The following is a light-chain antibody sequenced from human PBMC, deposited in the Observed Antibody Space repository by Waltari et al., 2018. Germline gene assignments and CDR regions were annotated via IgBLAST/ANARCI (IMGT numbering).Light chain of an antibody. Sequence: QSVLTQPPSASGTPGQRVTISCSGSSSNIGPNPLHWYQHLPGTAPKLLIYNNNQGPSGVPDRFSGSKSGTSASLAISGLQSEDEADYYCAAWDGRLDAWVFGGGTKLTVL. J-gene: IGLJ3*02. V-gene: IGLV1-44*01. CDR2: NNN. CDR3: AAWDGRLDAWV. CDR1: SSNIGPNP.